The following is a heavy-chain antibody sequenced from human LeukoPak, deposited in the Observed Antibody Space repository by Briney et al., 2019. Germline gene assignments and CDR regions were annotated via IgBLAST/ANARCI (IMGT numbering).Heavy chain of an antibody. V-gene: IGHV3-15*01. CDR2: IKSKTDGGTT. J-gene: IGHJ4*02. Sequence: GGSLRLSCAASGFTFSNAWMSWVRQAPGKGLELVGRIKSKTDGGTTDYAAPVKGRFTISRDDSKNTLYLQMNSLNTEDTAVYYCTTDRKWLRAVDYWGQGTLVTVSS. D-gene: IGHD5-12*01. CDR3: TTDRKWLRAVDY. CDR1: GFTFSNAW.